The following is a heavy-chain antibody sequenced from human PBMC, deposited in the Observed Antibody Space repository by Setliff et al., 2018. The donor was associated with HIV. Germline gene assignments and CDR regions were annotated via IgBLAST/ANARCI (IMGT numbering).Heavy chain of an antibody. CDR1: GGSMSSYC. Sequence: SETLSLTCSVSGGSMSSYCWTWIRQSAGKGLEWIGHIYSTGTTNYNSSLKSRLAMSIDTSKNQFSLGLRSVTAADTAVYYCARVGASGVPSTMDYYYYMDVWGKGTTVTVSS. CDR3: ARVGASGVPSTMDYYYYMDV. D-gene: IGHD3-10*01. CDR2: IYSTGTT. V-gene: IGHV4-4*07. J-gene: IGHJ6*03.